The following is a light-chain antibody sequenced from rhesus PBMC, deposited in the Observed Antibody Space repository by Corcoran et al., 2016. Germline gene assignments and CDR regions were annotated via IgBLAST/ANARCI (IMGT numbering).Light chain of an antibody. CDR1: TSDIGAYTR. CDR2: EVS. Sequence: QAAPTQSPSVSGSPGQSVTISCTGTTSDIGAYTRVSWYQHHPGKAPKLLIYEVSKRPSGVSDRFSGSKSGNTASLTISVPQPEDEADYYCSSYTNSNTFVFGSGTRLTVL. V-gene: IGLV2-13*03. J-gene: IGLJ1*01. CDR3: SSYTNSNTFV.